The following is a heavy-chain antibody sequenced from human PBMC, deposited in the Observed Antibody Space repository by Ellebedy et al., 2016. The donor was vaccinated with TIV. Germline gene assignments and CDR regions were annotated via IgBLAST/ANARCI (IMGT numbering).Heavy chain of an antibody. V-gene: IGHV4-59*01. Sequence: SETLSLTCTVSGGSISSYYWSWIRQPPGKGLEWIGYIYYSGSTNYNPSLKSRVTISVDTSKNQFSLKLSSVTAADTAVYYCARGSPDDYGDYGAAFDIWGQGTMVTVSS. CDR3: ARGSPDDYGDYGAAFDI. J-gene: IGHJ3*02. CDR1: GGSISSYY. CDR2: IYYSGST. D-gene: IGHD4-17*01.